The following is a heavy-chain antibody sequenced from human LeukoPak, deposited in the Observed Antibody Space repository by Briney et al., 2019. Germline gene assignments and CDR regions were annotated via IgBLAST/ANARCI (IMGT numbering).Heavy chain of an antibody. V-gene: IGHV1-69*13. CDR3: AIEDPGIAVAGRDPYYYYGMDV. CDR2: IIPIFGTA. D-gene: IGHD6-19*01. J-gene: IGHJ6*02. Sequence: ASVKVSCKASGGTFSSYAISWVRQAPGQGLEWMGGIIPIFGTANYAQKFQGRVTITADESTSTAYMELSSLRSEDTAVYYCAIEDPGIAVAGRDPYYYYGMDVWGQGTTVTVSS. CDR1: GGTFSSYA.